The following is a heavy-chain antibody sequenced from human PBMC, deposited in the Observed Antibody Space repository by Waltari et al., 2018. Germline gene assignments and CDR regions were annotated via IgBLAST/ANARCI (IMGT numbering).Heavy chain of an antibody. CDR1: GFTFSSYA. CDR3: ANYHDFWSGYYLYYYYGMDV. V-gene: IGHV3-23*01. CDR2: LSGSGGGT. D-gene: IGHD3-3*01. Sequence: EVQLLESGGGLVQPGGSLRLSCAASGFTFSSYAMSWVRQAPGQGLEWVSALSGSGGGTYDAESVKGRLTISRDNSKNTLYLQMKSLRAEDTAVYYCANYHDFWSGYYLYYYYGMDVWGQGTTVTVSS. J-gene: IGHJ6*02.